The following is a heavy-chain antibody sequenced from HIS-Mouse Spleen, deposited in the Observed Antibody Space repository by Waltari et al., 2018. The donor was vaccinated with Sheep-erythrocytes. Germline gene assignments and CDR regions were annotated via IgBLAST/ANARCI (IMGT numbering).Heavy chain of an antibody. V-gene: IGHV3-21*01. CDR1: GFTFSSYS. J-gene: IGHJ4*02. D-gene: IGHD1-26*01. Sequence: EVQLVESGGGLVKPGGSLRLSCAASGFTFSSYSMNWVRQAPGKGLEGVSSIVSSSSYIYYADSVKGRFTISRDNAKNSLYLQMNSLRAEDTAVYYCARVASGATFDYWGQGTLVTVSS. CDR2: IVSSSSYI. CDR3: ARVASGATFDY.